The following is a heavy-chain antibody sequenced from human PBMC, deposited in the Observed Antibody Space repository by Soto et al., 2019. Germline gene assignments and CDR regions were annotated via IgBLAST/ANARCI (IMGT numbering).Heavy chain of an antibody. D-gene: IGHD3-10*01. Sequence: QVQLAQSGAEVKKPGSSGKVSCKASGGTFSPYTINWVRQAPGQGLEWMGRIIPFHGVTNYAQKFQARVTITADKSTSTAYMELSGLRFEDTAMYYCTRDWEITVSTWSFGGFWGRGTLVTVSS. J-gene: IGHJ4*02. CDR3: TRDWEITVSTWSFGGF. CDR1: GGTFSPYT. V-gene: IGHV1-69*08. CDR2: IIPFHGVT.